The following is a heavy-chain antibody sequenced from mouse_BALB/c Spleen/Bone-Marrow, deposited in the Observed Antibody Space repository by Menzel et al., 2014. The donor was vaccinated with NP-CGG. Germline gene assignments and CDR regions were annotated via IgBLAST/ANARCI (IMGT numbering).Heavy chain of an antibody. Sequence: VQLKESGPELVKPGASMKISCKASGYSFTGYSMHWVKQSQGKNLEWIGLINPYNGGTSYNQKFKGKATITVDKSSSTAYMELLSLTSEDSAVYYCARDYDYGNYAMDYWGQGTSVTVSS. D-gene: IGHD2-4*01. V-gene: IGHV1-18*01. CDR2: INPYNGGT. CDR1: GYSFTGYS. J-gene: IGHJ4*01. CDR3: ARDYDYGNYAMDY.